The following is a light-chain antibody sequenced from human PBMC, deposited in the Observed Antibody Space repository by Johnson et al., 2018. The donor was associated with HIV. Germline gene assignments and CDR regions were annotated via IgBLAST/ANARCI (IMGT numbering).Light chain of an antibody. Sequence: HSVLTQPPSVSAAPGQTVTISCSGSSSNIGNNYVSWYQQLPGTVPKLLIYDNNKRPSGIPDRFSGSRSGTSATLGITGLQTGDEADYYCGTWDSGLSAGVFGTGTKVTVL. CDR1: SSNIGNNY. CDR3: GTWDSGLSAGV. J-gene: IGLJ1*01. V-gene: IGLV1-51*01. CDR2: DNN.